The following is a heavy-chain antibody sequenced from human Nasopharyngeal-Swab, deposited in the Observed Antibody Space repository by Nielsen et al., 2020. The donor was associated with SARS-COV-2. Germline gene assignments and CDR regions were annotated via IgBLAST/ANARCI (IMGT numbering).Heavy chain of an antibody. CDR1: GGSFSGYY. D-gene: IGHD3-22*01. Sequence: GSPRLSCAVYGGSFSGYYWSWIRQPPGKGLEWIGEINHSGSTNYNPSLKSRVTISVDTSKNQFSLKLSSVTAADTAVYYCARGTQIYSSGYSYYYYMDVWGKGTTVTVSS. CDR3: ARGTQIYSSGYSYYYYMDV. J-gene: IGHJ6*03. CDR2: INHSGST. V-gene: IGHV4-34*01.